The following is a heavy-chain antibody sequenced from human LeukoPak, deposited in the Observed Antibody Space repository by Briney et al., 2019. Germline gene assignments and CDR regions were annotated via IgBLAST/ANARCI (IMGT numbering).Heavy chain of an antibody. Sequence: PGGSLRLSCAASGFTFSTYTVNWVRQAPGKGLEWVSSISSGTSYIYYADSVKGRFTISRDNAKNSLYLQMNSLRAEDTAVYYCARDRSTGTTNYYYYYGMDVWDKGTTVTVSS. CDR2: ISSGTSYI. CDR3: ARDRSTGTTNYYYYYGMDV. J-gene: IGHJ6*04. D-gene: IGHD1-1*01. CDR1: GFTFSTYT. V-gene: IGHV3-21*01.